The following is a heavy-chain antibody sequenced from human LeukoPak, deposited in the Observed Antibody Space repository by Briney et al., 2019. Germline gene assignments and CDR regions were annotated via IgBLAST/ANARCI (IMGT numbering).Heavy chain of an antibody. J-gene: IGHJ4*02. CDR1: GFTVSSNY. Sequence: GGSLRLSCAASGFTVSSNYFSWVRLAPGKGLQWVSVIYSGGSTYYADSVKGRFTVSRDNSKNTLYLQMNSLRAEDTAVYYCARGQLYYDSSGFDYWGQGTLVTVSS. V-gene: IGHV3-66*01. CDR2: IYSGGST. D-gene: IGHD3-22*01. CDR3: ARGQLYYDSSGFDY.